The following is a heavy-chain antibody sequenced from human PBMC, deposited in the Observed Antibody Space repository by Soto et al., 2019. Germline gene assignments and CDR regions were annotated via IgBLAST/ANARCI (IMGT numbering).Heavy chain of an antibody. CDR3: AKAAGDYGGNAYYYYGMDV. V-gene: IGHV3-30*18. D-gene: IGHD4-17*01. CDR2: ISYDGSNK. Sequence: VQLVESGGGVVQPGRSLRLSCAASGFTFSSYGMHWVRQAPGKGLEWVAVISYDGSNKYYADSVKGRFTISRDNSKNTLYLQMNSLRAEDTAVYYCAKAAGDYGGNAYYYYGMDVWGQGTTVTVSS. J-gene: IGHJ6*02. CDR1: GFTFSSYG.